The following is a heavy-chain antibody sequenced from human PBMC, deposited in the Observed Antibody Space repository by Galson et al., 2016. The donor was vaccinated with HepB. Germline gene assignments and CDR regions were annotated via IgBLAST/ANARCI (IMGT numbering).Heavy chain of an antibody. CDR2: ISSSSTTI. V-gene: IGHV3-48*02. CDR1: GFTFNNYS. J-gene: IGHJ6*02. D-gene: IGHD6-13*01. CDR3: VRDGWQQLVRSKYYYGMDV. Sequence: SLRLSCAASGFTFNNYSMNWVRQAPGKGLKWLSYISSSSTTIYYADSVKGRFTISRDNAKNSLYLQMNSLGDEDTAVYYCVRDGWQQLVRSKYYYGMDVWGQGTTVTVSS.